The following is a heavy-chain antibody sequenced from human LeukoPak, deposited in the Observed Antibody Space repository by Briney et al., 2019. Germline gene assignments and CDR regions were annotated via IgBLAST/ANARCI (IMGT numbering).Heavy chain of an antibody. D-gene: IGHD6-19*01. Sequence: GGSLRLSCAASGFTFSSYSMNWVRQAPGKGLEWVSSISSSSSYIYYADSVKGRFTISRDNAKNSLYLQMNSLRAEDTAVYYCAREAVAGNSVFDYWGQGTLVTVSS. CDR2: ISSSSSYI. J-gene: IGHJ4*02. V-gene: IGHV3-21*01. CDR3: AREAVAGNSVFDY. CDR1: GFTFSSYS.